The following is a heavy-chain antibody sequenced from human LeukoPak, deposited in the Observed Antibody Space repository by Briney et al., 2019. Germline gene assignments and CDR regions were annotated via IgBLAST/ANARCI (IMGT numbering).Heavy chain of an antibody. CDR3: AKNKRIAVAGTVDY. V-gene: IGHV3-23*01. Sequence: GGSLRLSCAASGFTFSSYAMSWVRQAPGKGLEWVSAISGSGGSTYYADSVKGRFTISRDNSKNTLYLQMNSLRAEDTAVYYCAKNKRIAVAGTVDYWGQGTLVTVSS. J-gene: IGHJ4*02. CDR2: ISGSGGST. CDR1: GFTFSSYA. D-gene: IGHD6-19*01.